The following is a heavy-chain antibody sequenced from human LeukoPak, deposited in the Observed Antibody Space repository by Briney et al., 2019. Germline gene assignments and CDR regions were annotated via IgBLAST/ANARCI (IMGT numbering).Heavy chain of an antibody. J-gene: IGHJ4*02. CDR3: ARDLHSSLPG. Sequence: PAETLSLTCTVSGGSISSSSYYWGWIRQPPGKGLEWIGSIYYSGSNYYNPSLKSRATISVDTSKNQFSLKLSSVTAADTAVYYCARDLHSSLPGWGKGTLVTVSS. CDR2: IYYSGSN. CDR1: GGSISSSSYY. V-gene: IGHV4-39*07. D-gene: IGHD6-19*01.